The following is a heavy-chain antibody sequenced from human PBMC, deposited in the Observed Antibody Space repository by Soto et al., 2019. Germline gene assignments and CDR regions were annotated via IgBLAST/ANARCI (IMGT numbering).Heavy chain of an antibody. D-gene: IGHD3-10*01. CDR3: ARDGTMVRGIDDAFDI. CDR1: GYRFTSYY. Sequence: GTSVKLSCEASGYRFTSYYMHCVRQAPKQGLEWMGIINPSGGSTSYAQKFQGRVTMTRDTSTSTVYMELSSLRSEDTAVYYCARDGTMVRGIDDAFDIWGQGTMVTVSS. CDR2: INPSGGST. V-gene: IGHV1-46*03. J-gene: IGHJ3*02.